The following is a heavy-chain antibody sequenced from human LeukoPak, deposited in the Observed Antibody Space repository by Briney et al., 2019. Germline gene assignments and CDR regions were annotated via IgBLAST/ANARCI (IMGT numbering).Heavy chain of an antibody. J-gene: IGHJ5*02. Sequence: GGSLRLSCAASGFTFSSYWMSWVRQAPGKGLEWVANIKQDGSEKYYVDSVKGRFTISRDNAKNSLYLQMNSLRAEDTAVYYCARHAKTETTYYDFWSGYYIGWFDPWGQGTLVTVSS. CDR1: GFTFSSYW. CDR2: IKQDGSEK. V-gene: IGHV3-7*01. D-gene: IGHD3-3*01. CDR3: ARHAKTETTYYDFWSGYYIGWFDP.